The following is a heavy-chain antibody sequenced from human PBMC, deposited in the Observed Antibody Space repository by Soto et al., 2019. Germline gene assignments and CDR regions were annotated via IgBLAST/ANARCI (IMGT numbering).Heavy chain of an antibody. CDR2: IFSSGTT. Sequence: PSETLSLTCTVSGDSIGSGNKCWSWIRQAPGKGLEWIGYIFSSGTTYYNPSLKSRLTMSLDTSQNQFSLKLNSVTAADTAVYFCARVPSPFDFYYAMDVWGQGTTVT. CDR1: GDSIGSGNKC. D-gene: IGHD3-16*01. V-gene: IGHV4-30-4*02. CDR3: ARVPSPFDFYYAMDV. J-gene: IGHJ6*02.